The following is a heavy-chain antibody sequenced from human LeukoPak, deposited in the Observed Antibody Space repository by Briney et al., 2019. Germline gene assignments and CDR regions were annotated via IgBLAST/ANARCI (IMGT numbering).Heavy chain of an antibody. J-gene: IGHJ4*02. CDR1: GFTFSSYA. D-gene: IGHD3-16*01. CDR3: ARDPGFGGVFDY. V-gene: IGHV3-23*01. CDR2: ISGSGAST. Sequence: GGSLRLSCAASGFTFSSYAMSWVRQAPGKGLEWVSAISGSGASTYYADSVKGRFTISRDNSKNTLYLQMNSLRAEDTAVYYCARDPGFGGVFDYWGQGTLVTVSS.